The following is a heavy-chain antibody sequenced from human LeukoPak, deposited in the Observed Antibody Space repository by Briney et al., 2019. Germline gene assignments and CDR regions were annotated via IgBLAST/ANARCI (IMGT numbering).Heavy chain of an antibody. D-gene: IGHD3-10*01. V-gene: IGHV3-64D*08. CDR1: GFTFSDYA. J-gene: IGHJ4*02. CDR3: AKPAPGSGIQFGFDS. Sequence: GGSLRLSCSASGFTFSDYAMHWVRQAPGKGLEYVSAISTVIGRTFYADSVKDRFTISRDNSGNTLYLQMSSLRPEDTAVYYCAKPAPGSGIQFGFDSWGQGTLVTVSS. CDR2: ISTVIGRT.